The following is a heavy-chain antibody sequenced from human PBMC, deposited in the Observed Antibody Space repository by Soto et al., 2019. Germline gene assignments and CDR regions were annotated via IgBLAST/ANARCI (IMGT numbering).Heavy chain of an antibody. J-gene: IGHJ4*02. CDR3: AKDNLSSVYYYYFEY. D-gene: IGHD3-22*01. Sequence: EVQLVESGGGLVQPGRSLSLSCAASGFTFDDYAMHWVRQAPGKGLEWVSGISWNSGSIGYADSVKGRFTISRDNAKNSLYLQMNSLRAEDTFLYDCAKDNLSSVYYYYFEYGGQGTLVTVSS. V-gene: IGHV3-9*01. CDR2: ISWNSGSI. CDR1: GFTFDDYA.